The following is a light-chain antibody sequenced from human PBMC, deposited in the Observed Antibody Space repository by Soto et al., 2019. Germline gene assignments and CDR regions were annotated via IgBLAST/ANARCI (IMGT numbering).Light chain of an antibody. CDR3: SSYTSSSTYV. CDR1: SSDVGSYNR. Sequence: QSALTQPPSVSGSPGLSVTIYCTGTSSDVGSYNRVSWYQQPPGTAPKLMIYEVSNRPSGVPDRFSGSKSGNTASLTISGLQAEDEADYYCSSYTSSSTYVFGTGTKLTVL. V-gene: IGLV2-18*02. CDR2: EVS. J-gene: IGLJ1*01.